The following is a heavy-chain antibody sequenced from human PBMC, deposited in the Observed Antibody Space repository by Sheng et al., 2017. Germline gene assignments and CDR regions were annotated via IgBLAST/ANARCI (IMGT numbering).Heavy chain of an antibody. V-gene: IGHV3-9*03. Sequence: EVQLVESGGDLVQPGRSLRLSCAASGFRFDDYAMHWVRQVPGKGLEWVSGISWKSGTIGYADSVKGRFTISRDNAKNSLYLQMNSLRAEDMALYYCAKDMGGSMEDAFDIWGQGTMVT. CDR3: AKDMGGSMEDAFDI. D-gene: IGHD2-15*01. CDR2: ISWKSGTI. J-gene: IGHJ3*02. CDR1: GFRFDDYA.